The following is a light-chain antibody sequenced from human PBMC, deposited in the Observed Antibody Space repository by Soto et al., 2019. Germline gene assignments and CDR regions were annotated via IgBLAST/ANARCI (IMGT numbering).Light chain of an antibody. V-gene: IGLV2-23*03. CDR2: EGS. CDR3: CSYAGSPTFYV. Sequence: QSVLTQPASVSGSPGQSITISCTGTSSDVGKYNLVSWYQQHPGKAPKLMIYEGSKRPPGVSDRFSGSRSGNTASLTISGLQAEDDADYYCCSYAGSPTFYVFGTGTKLTVL. J-gene: IGLJ1*01. CDR1: SSDVGKYNL.